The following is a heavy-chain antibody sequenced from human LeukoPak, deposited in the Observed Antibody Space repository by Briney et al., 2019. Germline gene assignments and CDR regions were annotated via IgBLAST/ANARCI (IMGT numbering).Heavy chain of an antibody. V-gene: IGHV1-69*01. Sequence: SVKVSCKASGGTFSSYAISWVRQAPGQGLEWMGGIIPIFGTANYAQEFQGRVTITADESTSTAYMELSSLRSEDTAVYYCASATVGATTYFDYWGQGTLVTVSS. CDR3: ASATVGATTYFDY. CDR2: IIPIFGTA. CDR1: GGTFSSYA. J-gene: IGHJ4*02. D-gene: IGHD1-26*01.